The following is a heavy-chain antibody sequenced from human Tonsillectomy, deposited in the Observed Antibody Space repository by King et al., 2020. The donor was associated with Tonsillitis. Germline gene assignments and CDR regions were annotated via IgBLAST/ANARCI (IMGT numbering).Heavy chain of an antibody. Sequence: QLVQSGAEVKKPGASVKVSCKASGYTFTGYYMHWVRQAPGQGLEWMGWINPNSGGTNYAQKFQGRVTMTRDTSISTAYMELSRLRSDDTAVYYCARTVKQVRGVIKGWFDPWGQGTLVTVSS. J-gene: IGHJ5*02. D-gene: IGHD3-10*01. CDR2: INPNSGGT. CDR1: GYTFTGYY. V-gene: IGHV1-2*02. CDR3: ARTVKQVRGVIKGWFDP.